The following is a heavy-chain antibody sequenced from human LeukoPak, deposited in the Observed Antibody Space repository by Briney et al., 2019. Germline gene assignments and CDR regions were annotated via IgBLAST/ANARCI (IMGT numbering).Heavy chain of an antibody. J-gene: IGHJ4*02. CDR1: EFAFTNAW. CDR3: ATDLGITLIRGVFVY. D-gene: IGHD3-10*01. Sequence: GGSLRLSCEASEFAFTNAWMSWVRQAPGKGLEWVVRIKSKGDSETTDFAAPVKGRFTMSRDDSKATLYLQINSLKTEDTAVYYCATDLGITLIRGVFVYWGQGTLVTVSS. V-gene: IGHV3-15*01. CDR2: IKSKGDSETT.